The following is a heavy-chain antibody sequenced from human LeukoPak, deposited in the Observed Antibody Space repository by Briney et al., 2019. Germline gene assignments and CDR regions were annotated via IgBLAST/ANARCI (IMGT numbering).Heavy chain of an antibody. Sequence: GSLRLSCAASGFTFSSYAMSWVRQAPGKGLEWIGEINHSGSTNYNPSLKSRVTISVDTSKNQFSLKLSSVTAADTAVYYCARLQKCYYYMDVWGKGTTVTVSS. J-gene: IGHJ6*03. V-gene: IGHV4-34*01. CDR3: ARLQKCYYYMDV. D-gene: IGHD4-11*01. CDR2: INHSGST. CDR1: GFTFSSYA.